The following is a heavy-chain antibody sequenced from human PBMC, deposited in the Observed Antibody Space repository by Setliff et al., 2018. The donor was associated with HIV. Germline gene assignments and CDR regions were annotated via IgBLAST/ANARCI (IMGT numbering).Heavy chain of an antibody. CDR1: GFKFGDFA. D-gene: IGHD6-13*01. V-gene: IGHV3-49*04. CDR2: IKTKSYGETT. Sequence: SGESLKISCTTSGFKFGDFALSWVRQTPGKGLEWVAFIKTKSYGETTEYAASVKGRFTVSRDDSKATAHLQMNSLKSDDTGVYYCTRAPLYSSGWFAVYYYYGMDVWGQGTTVTVSS. J-gene: IGHJ6*02. CDR3: TRAPLYSSGWFAVYYYYGMDV.